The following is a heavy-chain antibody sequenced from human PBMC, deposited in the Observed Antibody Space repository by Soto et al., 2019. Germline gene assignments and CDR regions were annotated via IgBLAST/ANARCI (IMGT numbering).Heavy chain of an antibody. CDR3: ARGWYYYGSATPYYFDY. D-gene: IGHD3-10*01. CDR2: INHSGST. Sequence: SETLSLTCAVYGGSFSGYYWSWIRQPPGKGLEWIGEINHSGSTNYNPSLKSRVTISVDTSKNQFSLKLSSVTAADTAVYYCARGWYYYGSATPYYFDYWGQGTLVPVSS. J-gene: IGHJ4*02. V-gene: IGHV4-34*01. CDR1: GGSFSGYY.